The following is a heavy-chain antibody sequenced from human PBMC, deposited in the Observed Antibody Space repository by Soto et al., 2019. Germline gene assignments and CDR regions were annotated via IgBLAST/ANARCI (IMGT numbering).Heavy chain of an antibody. CDR3: ASWNSSGSQEHGAFDI. CDR2: IIPIFGTA. J-gene: IGHJ3*02. D-gene: IGHD3-22*01. V-gene: IGHV1-69*13. Sequence: SVKVSCKASGGTFSSYAISWVRQAPGQGLEWMGGIIPIFGTANYAQKFQGRATITADESTSTAYMELSSLRSEDTAVYYCASWNSSGSQEHGAFDIWGQGTMVTVSS. CDR1: GGTFSSYA.